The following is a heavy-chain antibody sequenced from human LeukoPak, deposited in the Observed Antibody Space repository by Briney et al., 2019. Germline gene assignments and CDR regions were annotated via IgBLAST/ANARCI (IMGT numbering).Heavy chain of an antibody. V-gene: IGHV3-48*01. J-gene: IGHJ4*02. D-gene: IGHD6-19*01. CDR2: ISSSSSTI. Sequence: GGSLGLSCAASGFTFSSYSMNWVRQAPGKGLEWVSYISSSSSTIYYADSVKGRFTISRDNAKNSLYLQMNSLRAEDTAVYYCVSVAGTFHYWGQGTLVTVSS. CDR3: VSVAGTFHY. CDR1: GFTFSSYS.